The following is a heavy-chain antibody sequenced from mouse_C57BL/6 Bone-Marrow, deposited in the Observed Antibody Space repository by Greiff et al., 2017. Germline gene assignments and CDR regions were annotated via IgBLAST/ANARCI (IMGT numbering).Heavy chain of an antibody. CDR3: ARAAWFAY. Sequence: VQLQQSGAELVKPGASVKISCKASGYAFSSYWMNWVKQRPGKGLEWIGQIYPGDGDTNYNGKFKGKATLTADKSSSTAYMQLSSLASGDSAVYFGARAAWFAYWGQGTLVTVSA. V-gene: IGHV1-80*01. J-gene: IGHJ3*01. CDR2: IYPGDGDT. CDR1: GYAFSSYW.